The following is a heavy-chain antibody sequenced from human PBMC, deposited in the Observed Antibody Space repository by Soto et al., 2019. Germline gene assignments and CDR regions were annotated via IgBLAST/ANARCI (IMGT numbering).Heavy chain of an antibody. CDR2: IHYSGST. Sequence: PSETLSLTCDVSGCNISIGSDYWGWIRQPPGKGLEWIGNIHYSGSTNYNPSLKSRVTISVDTSKNQFSLKMNSVTAEDTAVYYCARPTYYYDSSGPPAYWGQGTLVTVSS. CDR1: GCNISIGSDY. CDR3: ARPTYYYDSSGPPAY. J-gene: IGHJ4*02. D-gene: IGHD3-22*01. V-gene: IGHV4-39*07.